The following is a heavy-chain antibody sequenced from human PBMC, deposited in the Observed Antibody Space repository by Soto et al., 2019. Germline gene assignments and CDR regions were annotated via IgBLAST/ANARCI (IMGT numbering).Heavy chain of an antibody. CDR2: ISPMFGAA. V-gene: IGHV1-69*19. J-gene: IGHJ4*02. CDR3: AREVQVHTPAFVY. D-gene: IGHD3-10*01. Sequence: QVQLVQSGAEMKKPGSSVKVSCQSSGGTFNTYAMNWVRQAPGQGPEWMGDISPMFGAANYAPKVQGRVTITADESTGTSYMQLSSLTSDDTALYVCAREVQVHTPAFVYWGQGTLVTVSS. CDR1: GGTFNTYA.